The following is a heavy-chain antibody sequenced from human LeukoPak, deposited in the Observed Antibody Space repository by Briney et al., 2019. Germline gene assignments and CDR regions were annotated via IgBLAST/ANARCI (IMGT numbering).Heavy chain of an antibody. V-gene: IGHV3-74*01. J-gene: IGHJ4*02. CDR1: GFSFSNYW. Sequence: PGGSLRLSCAASGFSFSNYWMHWVRQAPGKGLVWVTRMNSDGSATYYADSVQGRFTISRDHAKNTLYLQMNSLRAEDTAMYFCAKGPNYFDSWGQGTLVTVSS. CDR3: AKGPNYFDS. CDR2: MNSDGSAT.